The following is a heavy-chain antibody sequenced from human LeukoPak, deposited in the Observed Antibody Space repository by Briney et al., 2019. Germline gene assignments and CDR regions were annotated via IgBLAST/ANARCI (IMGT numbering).Heavy chain of an antibody. CDR1: GFTFGDSG. CDR2: IRSKAYGGAV. Sequence: PGGSLRLSCTASGFTFGDSGMSWFRQAPGKGLEWVGFIRSKAYGGAVEYAASVKGRFTISRDDSKSIAYPLMNSLKTEDTAVYYCSRAPYYDFWCDYWGQGTLVTVSS. CDR3: SRAPYYDFWCDY. V-gene: IGHV3-49*03. D-gene: IGHD3-3*01. J-gene: IGHJ4*02.